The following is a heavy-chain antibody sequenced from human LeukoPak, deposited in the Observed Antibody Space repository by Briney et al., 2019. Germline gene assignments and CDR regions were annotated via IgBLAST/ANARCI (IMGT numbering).Heavy chain of an antibody. CDR2: INQYGSAV. D-gene: IGHD3-10*02. V-gene: IGHV3-7*01. J-gene: IGHJ4*02. Sequence: PGRSLRLSCTASGFTFGDYAMSWVRQAPGKGLEWMANINQYGSAVHYADSVKGRFTISRDNAKNSLYLQMNSLRAEDTAVYYCARDAGYYVHDVWGQGTLVTVSS. CDR3: ARDAGYYVHDV. CDR1: GFTFGDYA.